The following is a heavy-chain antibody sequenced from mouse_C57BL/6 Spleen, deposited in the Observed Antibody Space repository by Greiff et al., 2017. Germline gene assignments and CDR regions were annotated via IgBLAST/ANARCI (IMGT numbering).Heavy chain of an antibody. J-gene: IGHJ4*01. Sequence: FQLQQSGAELVRPGASVKLSCTASGFNIKDYYMHWVKQRPEQGLEWIGRIDPEDGDTEYAPKFQGKATMTADTSSNTAYLQLSSLTSEDTAVYYCTTLYDYDDDAHAMDYWGQGTSVTVSS. D-gene: IGHD2-4*01. CDR3: TTLYDYDDDAHAMDY. CDR2: IDPEDGDT. V-gene: IGHV14-1*01. CDR1: GFNIKDYY.